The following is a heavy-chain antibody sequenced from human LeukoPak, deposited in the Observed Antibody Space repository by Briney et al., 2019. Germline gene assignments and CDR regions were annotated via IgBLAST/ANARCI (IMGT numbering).Heavy chain of an antibody. V-gene: IGHV4-59*01. CDR1: VRFIRSYY. D-gene: IGHD3-10*01. J-gene: IGHJ4*02. CDR2: IYDSGST. CDR3: AMGRGVASPQGVGD. Sequence: PSETLSLTCTVSVRFIRSYYERGIRQPPGKGLEWIGNIYDSGSTKYNPSLKSRVTISVDTSKNQFSLKLTSLTSNNAALDYTAMGRGVASPQGVGDWGQGILVTVSS.